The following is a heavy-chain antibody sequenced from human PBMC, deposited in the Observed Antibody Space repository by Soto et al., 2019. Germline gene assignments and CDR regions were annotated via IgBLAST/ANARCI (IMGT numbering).Heavy chain of an antibody. V-gene: IGHV3-30-3*01. J-gene: IGHJ4*02. CDR3: ARDAPMVRGVIWYFDY. CDR2: ISYDGSNK. Sequence: GGSLRLSCAASGFTFSSYAMHWVRQAPGKGLEWVAVISYDGSNKYYADSVKGRFTISRDNSKKTRYLQRNSLRAEDTAVYYCARDAPMVRGVIWYFDYWGQGTLVTVSS. D-gene: IGHD3-10*01. CDR1: GFTFSSYA.